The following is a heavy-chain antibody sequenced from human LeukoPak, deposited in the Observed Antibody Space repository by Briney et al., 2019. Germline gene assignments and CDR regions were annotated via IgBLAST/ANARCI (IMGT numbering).Heavy chain of an antibody. CDR3: PRVRRYSSRGDS. CDR1: GYTFTSYD. V-gene: IGHV1-8*01. D-gene: IGHD6-19*01. CDR2: MNPNSGNT. J-gene: IGHJ4*02. Sequence: GTSLTVSFNASGYTFTSYDINWVRQATGQGLELMGWMNPNSGNTGYAQKFQGRVTMTRNTSISTAYMELSSPRPEDTAVYYCPRVRRYSSRGDSWGQATLVTVSS.